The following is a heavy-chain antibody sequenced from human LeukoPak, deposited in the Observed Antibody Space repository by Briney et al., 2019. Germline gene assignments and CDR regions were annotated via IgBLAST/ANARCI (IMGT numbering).Heavy chain of an antibody. V-gene: IGHV3-66*01. D-gene: IGHD6-6*01. J-gene: IGHJ1*01. CDR3: ASGSSSDDTRR. CDR2: IYSGGST. Sequence: GGSLRLSCAASGFTVSSNYMSWVRQAPGKGLEWVPVIYSGGSTYYADSVKGRFTISRDNSKNTLYLQMNSLRAEDTAVYYCASGSSSDDTRRWGQGTLVTVSS. CDR1: GFTVSSNY.